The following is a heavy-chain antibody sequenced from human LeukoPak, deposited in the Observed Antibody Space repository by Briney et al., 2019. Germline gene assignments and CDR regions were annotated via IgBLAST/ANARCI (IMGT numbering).Heavy chain of an antibody. Sequence: GGSLRLSCAASGFTFSSYSMNWVRQAPGNGLEWVSSISSSSSYIYYADSVKGRFTISRYNAKNSLYLQMNSLRAEDTAVYYCARDSHLGRYCTNGVCAKGFYSYWGQGTLVTVSS. CDR2: ISSSSSYI. CDR1: GFTFSSYS. D-gene: IGHD2-8*01. CDR3: ARDSHLGRYCTNGVCAKGFYSY. V-gene: IGHV3-21*01. J-gene: IGHJ4*02.